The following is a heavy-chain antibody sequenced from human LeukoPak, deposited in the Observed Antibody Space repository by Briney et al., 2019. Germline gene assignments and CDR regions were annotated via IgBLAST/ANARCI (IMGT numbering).Heavy chain of an antibody. CDR2: INPSGGST. CDR1: GYTFTSYY. D-gene: IGHD4-23*01. Sequence: ASVKVSCKASGYTFTSYYMHWVRQAPGQGLEWMGIINPSGGSTSYAQKFQGRVTMTRDMSTSTAYMELRSLRSDDTAVYYCARVWPYGGNSVWYFDLWGRGTLVTVSS. J-gene: IGHJ2*01. CDR3: ARVWPYGGNSVWYFDL. V-gene: IGHV1-46*01.